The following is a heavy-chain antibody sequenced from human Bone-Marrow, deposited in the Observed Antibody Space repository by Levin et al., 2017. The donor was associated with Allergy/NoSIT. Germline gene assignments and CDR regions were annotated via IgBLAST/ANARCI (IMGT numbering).Heavy chain of an antibody. J-gene: IGHJ4*02. CDR2: IYHGGRT. Sequence: SQTLSLTCTVSGGSISSSTWWSWVRQSPGKGLEWIGEIYHGGRTNYNPSLKSRVSMSVDKSKSQFSLKLSSVTAAETAVYYCARDTLDYGTNSGNYWGKGTLVTVST. D-gene: IGHD4-17*01. V-gene: IGHV4-4*02. CDR3: ARDTLDYGTNSGNY. CDR1: GGSISSSTW.